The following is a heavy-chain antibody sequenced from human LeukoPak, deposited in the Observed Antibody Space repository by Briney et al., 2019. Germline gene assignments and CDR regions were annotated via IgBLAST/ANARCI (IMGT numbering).Heavy chain of an antibody. D-gene: IGHD6-13*01. Sequence: PGGSLRLSCAASGFTFSSYGMHWVRQAPGKGLEWVAFIRYDGGNKYYADSVKGRFTISRDNSKNTLYLQMNSLRAEDTAVYYCAKDSQQLVPNWFDPWGQGTLVTVSS. J-gene: IGHJ5*02. CDR1: GFTFSSYG. V-gene: IGHV3-30*02. CDR3: AKDSQQLVPNWFDP. CDR2: IRYDGGNK.